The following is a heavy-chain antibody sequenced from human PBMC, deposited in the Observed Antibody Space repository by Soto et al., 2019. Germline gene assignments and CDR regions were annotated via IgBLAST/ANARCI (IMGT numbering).Heavy chain of an antibody. CDR3: ARVAVAGTRVDY. CDR2: IYYSGST. V-gene: IGHV4-59*12. J-gene: IGHJ4*02. Sequence: SETLSLTCTVSGGSISSYYWSWIRQPPGKGLGWIGYIYYSGSTNYNPSLKSRVTISVDKSKNQFSLKLSSVTAADTAVYYCARVAVAGTRVDYWGQGTLVTVSS. D-gene: IGHD6-19*01. CDR1: GGSISSYY.